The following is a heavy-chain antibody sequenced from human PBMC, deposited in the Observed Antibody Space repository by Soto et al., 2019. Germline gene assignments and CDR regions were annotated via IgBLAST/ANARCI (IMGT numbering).Heavy chain of an antibody. CDR3: ARDVAAADY. CDR2: INAGNGNT. V-gene: IGHV1-3*05. CDR1: EYTFTSYP. Sequence: QVQLVQSGAEEKKPGASVKVSCKPSEYTFTSYPMHWLRRAPGQRLEWMGWINAGNGNTKYSQKFQGRVTITRDTSASTAYMELSSLRSEDTAVYYCARDVAAADYWGQGTLVTVSS. D-gene: IGHD6-13*01. J-gene: IGHJ4*02.